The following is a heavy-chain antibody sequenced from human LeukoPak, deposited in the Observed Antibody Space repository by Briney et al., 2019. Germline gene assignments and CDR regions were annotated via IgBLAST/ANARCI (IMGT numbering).Heavy chain of an antibody. CDR3: ARCGYRYGCGFDY. CDR2: IYYSGST. D-gene: IGHD5-18*01. J-gene: IGHJ4*02. V-gene: IGHV4-59*01. CDR1: GGSISSLC. Sequence: SETLSLTCTVSGGSISSLCWNWIRQPPGKGLEWIGYIYYSGSTNYNPSLKSRVTISVDTSKYQFSLKLSSVTAADTAVYYCARCGYRYGCGFDYWGQGTLVTVSS.